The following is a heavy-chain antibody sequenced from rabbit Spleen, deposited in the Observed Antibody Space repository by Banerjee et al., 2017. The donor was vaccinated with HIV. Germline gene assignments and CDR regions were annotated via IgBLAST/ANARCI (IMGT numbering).Heavy chain of an antibody. Sequence: QEQLVESGGGLVQPEGSLTLTCTASEFDFSGNYYICWFRQAPGKGPEWIACIFAGSSGNTYYASWAKGRFTCSKTSSTTVTLQMTSLTVADTATYFCARDGAGGSYFALWGQGTLVTVS. CDR2: IFAGSSGNT. V-gene: IGHV1S45*01. CDR1: EFDFSGNYY. CDR3: ARDGAGGSYFAL. D-gene: IGHD8-1*01. J-gene: IGHJ4*01.